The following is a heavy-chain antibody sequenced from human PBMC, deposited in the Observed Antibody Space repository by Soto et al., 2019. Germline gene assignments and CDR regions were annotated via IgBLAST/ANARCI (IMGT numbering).Heavy chain of an antibody. D-gene: IGHD3-22*01. J-gene: IGHJ4*02. Sequence: SETLSLTCTVSGGSISSYYWSWIRQPPGKGLEWIGYIYYSGSTNYNPSLKSRVTISVDTSKNQFSLKLSSVTAADTAVYYCARGGYYYDSSTLFDYWGQGNLVTVSS. V-gene: IGHV4-59*01. CDR2: IYYSGST. CDR3: ARGGYYYDSSTLFDY. CDR1: GGSISSYY.